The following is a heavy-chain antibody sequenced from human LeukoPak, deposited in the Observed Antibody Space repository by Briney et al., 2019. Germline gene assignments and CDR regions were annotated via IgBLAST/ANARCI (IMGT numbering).Heavy chain of an antibody. CDR2: IYYSGST. CDR1: GGSISSYY. D-gene: IGHD6-6*01. CDR3: ARDELYSSSGAFDI. V-gene: IGHV4-59*01. J-gene: IGHJ3*02. Sequence: SETLSLTCTVSGGSISSYYWSWIRQPPGKGLEWIGYIYYSGSTNYNPSLKSRVTISVDTSKNQFSLKLSSVTAADTAVYYCARDELYSSSGAFDIWGQGTMVTVSS.